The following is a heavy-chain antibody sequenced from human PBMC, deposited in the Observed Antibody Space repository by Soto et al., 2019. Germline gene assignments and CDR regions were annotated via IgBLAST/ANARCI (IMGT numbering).Heavy chain of an antibody. CDR3: VRFSGLDV. V-gene: IGHV3-74*01. J-gene: IGHJ6*02. Sequence: EVQLVESGGGLVQPGGSLRLSCAASGFTLSSYWMYWVRQTPGKGLVWVARIKDGAGETSYAESVKGRVTISRDNAKNTLYLQMRSLRFEDTAVYYCVRFSGLDVWGQGTTVTVSS. CDR1: GFTLSSYW. CDR2: IKDGAGET.